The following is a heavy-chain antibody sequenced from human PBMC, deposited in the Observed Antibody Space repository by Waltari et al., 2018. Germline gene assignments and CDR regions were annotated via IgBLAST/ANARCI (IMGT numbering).Heavy chain of an antibody. J-gene: IGHJ4*02. CDR3: ARIPGQWLAFDY. V-gene: IGHV2-70*04. CDR2: IDWDDDK. Sequence: QVTLKESGPALVKPTQTLTLTCTFSGFSLSTSGMRVSWIRQPPGKALEWLARIDWDDDKFYSTSLKTRLTISKDTSKNQVVLTMTNMDPVDTATYYCARIPGQWLAFDYWGQGTLVTVSS. D-gene: IGHD6-19*01. CDR1: GFSLSTSGMR.